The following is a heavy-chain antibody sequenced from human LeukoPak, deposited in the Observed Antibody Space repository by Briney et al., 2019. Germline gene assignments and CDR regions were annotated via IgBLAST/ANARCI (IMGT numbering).Heavy chain of an antibody. V-gene: IGHV3-23*01. Sequence: AGGSLRLSCAASGFTFSSYAMSWVRQAPGKGLEWVSAISGSGGSTYYADSVKGRFTISRDNSKNTLYLQMNSLRAEDTAVYYCAKYLGQADYGGNGNWFDPWGQGTLVTVSS. CDR3: AKYLGQADYGGNGNWFDP. J-gene: IGHJ5*02. CDR1: GFTFSSYA. D-gene: IGHD4-23*01. CDR2: ISGSGGST.